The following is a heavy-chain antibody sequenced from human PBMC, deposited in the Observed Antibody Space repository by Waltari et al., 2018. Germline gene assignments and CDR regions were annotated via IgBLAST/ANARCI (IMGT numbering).Heavy chain of an antibody. J-gene: IGHJ6*02. V-gene: IGHV4-39*01. CDR3: ARQHYYYGMDV. CDR1: GGSISSSSYS. Sequence: QLQLQESGPGLVKPSETLSLTCTVSGGSISSSSYSWGWIRQPPGKGLEWIGNIYYSGNTYYKSSLKSRVTISVDTSKNQFSLKLSSVTAADTAVYFCARQHYYYGMDVWGQGTTVTVSS. CDR2: IYYSGNT.